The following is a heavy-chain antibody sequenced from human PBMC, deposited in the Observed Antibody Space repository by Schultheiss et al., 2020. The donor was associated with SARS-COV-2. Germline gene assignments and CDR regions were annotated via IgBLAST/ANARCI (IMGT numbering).Heavy chain of an antibody. CDR3: ARENSSSSGWFDP. CDR2: MNPNSGNT. Sequence: ASVKVSCKASGYTFTSYGINWVRQATGQGLEWMGWMNPNSGNTGYAQKFQGRVTMTRNTSISTAYMELSSLRSEDTAVYYCARENSSSSGWFDPWGQGTLVTVSS. D-gene: IGHD6-6*01. CDR1: GYTFTSYG. J-gene: IGHJ5*02. V-gene: IGHV1-8*02.